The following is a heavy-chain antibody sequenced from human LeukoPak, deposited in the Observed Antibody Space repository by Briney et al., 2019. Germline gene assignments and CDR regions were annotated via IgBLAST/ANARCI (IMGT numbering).Heavy chain of an antibody. CDR1: GGSISSYY. J-gene: IGHJ3*02. D-gene: IGHD1-26*01. CDR2: IYYSGST. Sequence: SETLSLTCTVSGGSISSYYWSWIRQPPGKGLEWIGYIYYSGSTNYNPSLKSRVTISVDTSKNQFSLKLSSVTAADTAVYYCARWEQYRGAAFDIWGQGTMVTVSS. CDR3: ARWEQYRGAAFDI. V-gene: IGHV4-59*12.